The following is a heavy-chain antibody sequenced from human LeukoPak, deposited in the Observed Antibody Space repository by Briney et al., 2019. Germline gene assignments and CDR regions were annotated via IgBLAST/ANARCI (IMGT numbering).Heavy chain of an antibody. V-gene: IGHV4-59*01. CDR2: IYYSGST. CDR1: GGSISSYY. J-gene: IGHJ4*02. CDR3: ARQNPAASGQGLDY. Sequence: PSETLSLTCTVSGGSISSYYWSWIRQPPGKGLEWIGYIYYSGSTNYNPSLKSRVTISVDTSKNQFSLRLTSVTAADTAVYCCARQNPAASGQGLDYWGQGTLVTVSS. D-gene: IGHD6-13*01.